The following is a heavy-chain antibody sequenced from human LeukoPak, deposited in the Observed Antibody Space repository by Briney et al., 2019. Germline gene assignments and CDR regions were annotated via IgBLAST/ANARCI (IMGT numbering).Heavy chain of an antibody. V-gene: IGHV3-7*01. J-gene: IGHJ4*02. CDR1: GFTFSTYW. CDR3: ARDSPKTTVTRYYDY. Sequence: GGSLRLSCAASGFTFSTYWMSWVRQAPGKGLEWVANIKQDGSEKYYVDSVKGRFTISRDNAKNSLYLQMNSLGAEDTAVYYCARDSPKTTVTRYYDYWGQGTLVTVSS. CDR2: IKQDGSEK. D-gene: IGHD4-17*01.